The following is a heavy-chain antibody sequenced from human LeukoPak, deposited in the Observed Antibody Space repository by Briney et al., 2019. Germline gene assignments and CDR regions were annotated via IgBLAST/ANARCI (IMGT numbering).Heavy chain of an antibody. Sequence: SETLSLTCAVYGGSFSGYYWSWIRQPPGKGLEWIGEINHSGSTNYNPSLKSRVTISADTSKNQFSLKLSSVTAADTAVYYCARGRRGQLPDYWGQGTLVTVSS. J-gene: IGHJ4*02. D-gene: IGHD5-18*01. CDR2: INHSGST. V-gene: IGHV4-34*01. CDR1: GGSFSGYY. CDR3: ARGRRGQLPDY.